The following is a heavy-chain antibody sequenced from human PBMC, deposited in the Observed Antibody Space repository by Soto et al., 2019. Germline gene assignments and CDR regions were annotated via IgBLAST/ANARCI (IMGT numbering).Heavy chain of an antibody. CDR2: IYYSGAT. Sequence: SETLSLTCTVSGGSIGRTTYYWGWIRQPPGQGLEWIGTIYYSGATYYNPSLKSRLTISVDTSKNQFSLKLTSVTAADTAVYYCVKQAPAGWHFFDTWGQGTLVTVSS. CDR3: VKQAPAGWHFFDT. CDR1: GGSIGRTTYY. J-gene: IGHJ4*02. V-gene: IGHV4-39*01. D-gene: IGHD6-19*01.